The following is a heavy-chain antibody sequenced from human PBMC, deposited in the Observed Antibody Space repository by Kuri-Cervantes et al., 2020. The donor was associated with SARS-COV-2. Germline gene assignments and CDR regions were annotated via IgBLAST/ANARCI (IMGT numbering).Heavy chain of an antibody. CDR1: GGSISSYY. Sequence: ESLKISCTVSGGSISSYYWSWIRQPPGKGLEWIGYIYYSGSTNYNPSLKSRVTISVDTSKNQFSLKLSSVTAADTAVYYCARRRGGQLDPWGQGTLVTVSS. CDR3: ARRRGGQLDP. CDR2: IYYSGST. J-gene: IGHJ5*02. D-gene: IGHD2-2*01. V-gene: IGHV4-59*01.